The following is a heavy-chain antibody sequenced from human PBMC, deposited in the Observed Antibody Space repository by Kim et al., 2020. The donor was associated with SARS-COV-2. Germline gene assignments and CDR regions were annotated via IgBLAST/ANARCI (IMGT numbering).Heavy chain of an antibody. CDR1: GGSFSGYY. CDR2: INHSGST. D-gene: IGHD6-25*01. CDR3: ARVGRGGYSSDRNAFDI. Sequence: SETLSLTCAVYGGSFSGYYWSWIRQPPGKGLEWIGEINHSGSTNYNPSLKSRVTISVDTSKNQFSLKLSSVTAADTAVYYCARVGRGGYSSDRNAFDIWGQGTMVTVSS. J-gene: IGHJ3*02. V-gene: IGHV4-34*01.